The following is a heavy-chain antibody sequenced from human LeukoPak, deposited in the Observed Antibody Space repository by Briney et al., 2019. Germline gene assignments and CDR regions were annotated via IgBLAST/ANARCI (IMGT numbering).Heavy chain of an antibody. J-gene: IGHJ6*04. CDR1: GFPFSSYE. V-gene: IGHV3-48*03. Sequence: GGSLRLSCVASGFPFSSYEMTWVRQAPGKGLEWVSYISTSGSTINYADSVKSRFTISRDNAKNSLYLQMNSLRAEDTAVYYCAELGITMIGGVWGKGTTVTISS. CDR3: AELGITMIGGV. D-gene: IGHD3-10*02. CDR2: ISTSGSTI.